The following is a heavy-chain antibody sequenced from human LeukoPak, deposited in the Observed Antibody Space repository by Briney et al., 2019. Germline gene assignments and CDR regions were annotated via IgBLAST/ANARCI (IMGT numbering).Heavy chain of an antibody. CDR3: AKAVAADDAFDI. CDR1: GFTFSSYG. D-gene: IGHD6-13*01. CDR2: IWYDGSNK. Sequence: GGSPRLSCAASGFTFSSYGMHWVRQAPGKGLEWVAVIWYDGSNKYYADSVKGRFTISRDNSKNTLYLQMNSLRAEDTAVYYCAKAVAADDAFDIWGQGTMVTVSS. V-gene: IGHV3-30*02. J-gene: IGHJ3*02.